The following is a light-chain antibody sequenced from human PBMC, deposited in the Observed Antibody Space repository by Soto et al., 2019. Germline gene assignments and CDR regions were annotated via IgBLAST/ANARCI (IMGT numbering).Light chain of an antibody. Sequence: IQLTQPPSSPSASVGDSVPITCRASQSISSYLNWYQQKPGQPPKLLIYWASTRESGVPDRFSGSGSGTDFTLTITSLQAEDVAVYYCQQYYSIPLTFGGGTKVDIK. CDR1: QSISSY. J-gene: IGKJ4*01. V-gene: IGKV4-1*01. CDR2: WAS. CDR3: QQYYSIPLT.